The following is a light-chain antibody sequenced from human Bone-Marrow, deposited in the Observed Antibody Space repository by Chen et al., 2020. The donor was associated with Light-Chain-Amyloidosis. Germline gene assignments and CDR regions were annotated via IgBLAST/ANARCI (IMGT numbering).Light chain of an antibody. V-gene: IGKV4-1*01. CDR1: ESLLYRSNNKNY. J-gene: IGKJ2*01. CDR3: QQYYSTPYT. Sequence: DIVMTQSPASLAVSLGERATINCMSSESLLYRSNNKNYLGWYQQKPGQSPKLLMYWASTRESRVPDRFSGSGSGTDFTLTISSLQAEDVAVYYCQQYYSTPYTFGQGTKLEIQ. CDR2: WAS.